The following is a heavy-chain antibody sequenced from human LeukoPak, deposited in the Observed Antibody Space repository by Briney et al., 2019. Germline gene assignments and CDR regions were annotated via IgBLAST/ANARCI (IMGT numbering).Heavy chain of an antibody. Sequence: SETLSLTCTVSGGSISSGGYYWSWIRQHPEKGLEWIGYIYYSGSTYYNPSLKSRVTISVDTSKNQFSLKLSSVTAADTAVYYCARDRRPGTYYYDSSGSQGGWFDPWGQGTLVTVSS. CDR2: IYYSGST. CDR1: GGSISSGGYY. D-gene: IGHD3-22*01. J-gene: IGHJ5*02. CDR3: ARDRRPGTYYYDSSGSQGGWFDP. V-gene: IGHV4-31*03.